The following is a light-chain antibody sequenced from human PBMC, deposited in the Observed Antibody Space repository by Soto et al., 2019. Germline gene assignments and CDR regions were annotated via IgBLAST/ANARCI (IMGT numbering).Light chain of an antibody. CDR2: EVT. J-gene: IGLJ3*02. CDR3: SSYAGSNNLV. V-gene: IGLV2-8*01. Sequence: QSALTQPPSASGSPGQSVTISCTGTSSDVGGYNYVSWYQQHPGKAPKLMIFEVTKRPSGVPNRFSGSNSGNTAPLTVSGXXXXXXXHYYCSSYAGSNNLVFGGGTKL. CDR1: SSDVGGYNY.